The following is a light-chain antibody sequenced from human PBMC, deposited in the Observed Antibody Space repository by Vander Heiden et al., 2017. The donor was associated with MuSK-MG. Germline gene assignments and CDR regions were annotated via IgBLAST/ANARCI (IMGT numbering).Light chain of an antibody. V-gene: IGKV3-15*01. J-gene: IGKJ1*01. CDR2: GAS. CDR3: QQKYKWHPQA. Sequence: IVMTPSPATLSVSPGERATLSCRASQSVSSNLAWYQQKPGQAPRLLIYGASTRVTGIPARFSGSGYGTELTLTISSRQSEDFAVYYCQQKYKWHPQAFGPGTKVEIK. CDR1: QSVSSN.